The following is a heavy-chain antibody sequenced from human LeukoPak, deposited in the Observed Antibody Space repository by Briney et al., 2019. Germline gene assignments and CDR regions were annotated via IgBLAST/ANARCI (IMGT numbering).Heavy chain of an antibody. CDR1: GGTFSSYA. V-gene: IGHV1-69*05. D-gene: IGHD2-21*02. J-gene: IGHJ4*02. CDR2: IIPIFGTA. CDR3: ALDDCGDDCYPDY. Sequence: SVKVSCKASGGTFSSYAISWVRQAPGQGLEWMGGIIPIFGTANYAQKFQGRVTITTDESTSTAYMELSSLRSEDTAVYYCALDDCGDDCYPDYWGQGTLVTVSS.